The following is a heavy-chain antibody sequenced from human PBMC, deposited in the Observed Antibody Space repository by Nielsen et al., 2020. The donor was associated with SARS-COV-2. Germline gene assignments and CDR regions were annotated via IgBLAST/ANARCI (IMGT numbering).Heavy chain of an antibody. CDR1: GYTLTELS. J-gene: IGHJ6*02. CDR2: INPSGGST. D-gene: IGHD6-19*01. CDR3: ARDLGNVPTEVADSGDYYFGMDV. V-gene: IGHV1-46*01. Sequence: ASVKVSCKVSGYTLTELSMHWVRQAPGQGLEWMGIINPSGGSTSYAQKFQGRVTLTRDTSTSTVYMDLRSLRSEDTAVYYCARDLGNVPTEVADSGDYYFGMDVWGQGTTVTVSS.